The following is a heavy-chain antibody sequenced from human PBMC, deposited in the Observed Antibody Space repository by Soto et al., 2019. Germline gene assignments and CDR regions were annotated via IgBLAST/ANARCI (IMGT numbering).Heavy chain of an antibody. CDR3: GRGAARRGVHRRAWFDP. CDR2: MNPNSGNT. V-gene: IGHV1-8*01. J-gene: IGHJ5*02. D-gene: IGHD6-6*01. CDR1: GYTFTSYD. Sequence: QVQLVQSGAEVKKPGASVKVSCKASGYTFTSYDINWVRQATGQGLEWMGWMNPNSGNTGYAQKFQGGVTRTRNTSIRTAYVERSSRGVEEAVGYYCGRGAARRGVHRRAWFDPWGQGPLVTVS.